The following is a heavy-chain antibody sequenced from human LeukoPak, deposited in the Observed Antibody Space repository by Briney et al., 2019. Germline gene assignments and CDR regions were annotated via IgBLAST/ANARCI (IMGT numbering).Heavy chain of an antibody. D-gene: IGHD2/OR15-2a*01. Sequence: LPGGSLRLSCAASGNYWMHWVRHAPGKGLVWVSHINSDGSWTSYADSVKGRFTISKDNAKNTVYLQMNSLRAEDTAVYYCVSFYETYWGRGTLVTVSS. J-gene: IGHJ4*02. CDR3: VSFYETY. CDR1: GNYW. CDR2: INSDGSWT. V-gene: IGHV3-74*01.